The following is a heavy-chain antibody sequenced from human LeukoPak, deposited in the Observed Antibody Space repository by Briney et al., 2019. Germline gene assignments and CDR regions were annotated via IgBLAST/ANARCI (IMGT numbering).Heavy chain of an antibody. CDR2: IYTSGST. D-gene: IGHD3-3*01. J-gene: IGHJ6*03. CDR1: GGSISSYY. Sequence: SETLSLTCTVSGGSISSYYWSWIRQPPGKGLEWIGYIYTSGSTNYNPSLKSRVTISVGTSKNQFSLKLSSVTAADTAVYYCARRRSYYDFWSGYYYYYYYMDVWGKGTTVTVSS. CDR3: ARRRSYYDFWSGYYYYYYYMDV. V-gene: IGHV4-4*09.